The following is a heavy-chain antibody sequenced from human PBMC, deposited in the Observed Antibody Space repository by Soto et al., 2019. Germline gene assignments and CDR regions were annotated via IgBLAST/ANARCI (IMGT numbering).Heavy chain of an antibody. CDR2: ISSSSSYI. CDR3: ARAGSTIFGVVTKNWFDP. V-gene: IGHV3-21*01. D-gene: IGHD3-3*01. Sequence: GGSLRLSCAASGFTFSSYSMNWVRQAPGKGLEWVSSISSSSSYIYYADSVKGRFTISRDNAKNSLYLQMNSLRAEDTAVYYCARAGSTIFGVVTKNWFDPWGQGTLVTVSS. CDR1: GFTFSSYS. J-gene: IGHJ5*02.